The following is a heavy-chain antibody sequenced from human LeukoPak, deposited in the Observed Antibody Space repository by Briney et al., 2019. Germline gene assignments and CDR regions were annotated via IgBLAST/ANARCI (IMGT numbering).Heavy chain of an antibody. J-gene: IGHJ3*02. CDR3: ARSYGDYVLFRRFDAFDI. V-gene: IGHV1-18*01. Sequence: GASVKVSCKASGYTFTSYGISWVRQAPGQGLEWMGWISAYNGNINYAQKLQGRVTMTTDTSTSTAYMELRSLRSDDTAVYYCARSYGDYVLFRRFDAFDIWGQGTMVTVSS. D-gene: IGHD4-17*01. CDR1: GYTFTSYG. CDR2: ISAYNGNI.